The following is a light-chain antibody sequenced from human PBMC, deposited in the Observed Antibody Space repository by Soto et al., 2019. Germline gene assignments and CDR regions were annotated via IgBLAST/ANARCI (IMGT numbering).Light chain of an antibody. Sequence: DIQMTQSPSTLSASVGDTVTITCRASQSLSYWLAWYQQKPGQAPKLLIHKASTLESGAPSRFSGSGSGTEFTLTISSLQPDDFATFYCQQYDRFPYTFGQGTKLEIK. V-gene: IGKV1-5*03. CDR3: QQYDRFPYT. J-gene: IGKJ2*01. CDR1: QSLSYW. CDR2: KAS.